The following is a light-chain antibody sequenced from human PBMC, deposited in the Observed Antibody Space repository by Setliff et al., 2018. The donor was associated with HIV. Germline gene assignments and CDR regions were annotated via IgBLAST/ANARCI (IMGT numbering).Light chain of an antibody. Sequence: QSVLTQPASVSGSPGQSITISCTGSRDDVGAYNYVSWYQQHPGKAPKLMISEVNKRPSGVSNRFSGSKSGNTASLTISGLQVEDESDYYCTSYTTRSTLVFGGGTQLTVL. J-gene: IGLJ2*01. V-gene: IGLV2-14*01. CDR2: EVN. CDR3: TSYTTRSTLV. CDR1: RDDVGAYNY.